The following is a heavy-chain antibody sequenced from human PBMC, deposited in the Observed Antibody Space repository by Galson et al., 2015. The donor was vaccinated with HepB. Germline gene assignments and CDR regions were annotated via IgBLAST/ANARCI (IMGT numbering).Heavy chain of an antibody. V-gene: IGHV3-48*01. J-gene: IGHJ6*02. CDR3: ARSGGFEEGFYGMDV. CDR2: INSNSRII. CDR1: GFTFNSYS. Sequence: SLRLSCAASGFTFNSYSMNWVRQAPGKGLEWVSHINSNSRIIYYADSVKGRFTISRDNAKNSLYLQMSSLRAEDTAVYFCARSGGFEEGFYGMDVWGQGTTVTVSS. D-gene: IGHD3-10*01.